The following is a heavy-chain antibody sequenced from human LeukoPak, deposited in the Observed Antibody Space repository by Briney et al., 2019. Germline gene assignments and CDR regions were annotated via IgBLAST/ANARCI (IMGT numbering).Heavy chain of an antibody. Sequence: GESLKISCKGSGYSVTSYWIGWVRQMPGKGLEWMGIIYPGDSDTRYSPSFQGQVTISADKSISTAYLQWSSLKASDTATYYCARGFFGYNDAFDIWGQGTMVTVSS. CDR2: IYPGDSDT. D-gene: IGHD5-24*01. V-gene: IGHV5-51*01. CDR1: GYSVTSYW. J-gene: IGHJ3*02. CDR3: ARGFFGYNDAFDI.